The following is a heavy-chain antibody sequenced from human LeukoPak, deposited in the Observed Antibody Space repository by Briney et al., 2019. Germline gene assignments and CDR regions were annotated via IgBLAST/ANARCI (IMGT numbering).Heavy chain of an antibody. D-gene: IGHD3-3*01. CDR2: MNPNSGNT. CDR3: ATHDLWSGYPAMGDAFDI. Sequence: ASVKVSCKASGYTFTSYDINWVRQATGQGLEWMGWMNPNSGNTGYAQKFQGRVTMTRNTSISTAYMELSSLRSEDTAVYYCATHDLWSGYPAMGDAFDIWGQGTMVTVSS. CDR1: GYTFTSYD. J-gene: IGHJ3*02. V-gene: IGHV1-8*01.